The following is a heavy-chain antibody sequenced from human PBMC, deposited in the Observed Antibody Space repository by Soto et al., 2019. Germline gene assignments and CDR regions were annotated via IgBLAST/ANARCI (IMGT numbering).Heavy chain of an antibody. CDR2: ISGSGSIT. V-gene: IGHV3-11*01. CDR3: ARVGSTLAAGTPDY. J-gene: IGHJ4*02. Sequence: GGSLRLSCAASGFTFSDYYMSWFRQAPGKGLEWVSYISGSGSITHDADSVKGRFTISRDNAKNSLYLQMNSLRAEDTAIYYCARVGSTLAAGTPDYWGQGTLVTVSS. D-gene: IGHD6-13*01. CDR1: GFTFSDYY.